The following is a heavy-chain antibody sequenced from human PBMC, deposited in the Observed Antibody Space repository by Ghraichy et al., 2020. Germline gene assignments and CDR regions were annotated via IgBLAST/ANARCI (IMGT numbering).Heavy chain of an antibody. V-gene: IGHV4-39*01. CDR3: ARLGPRDYFDY. D-gene: IGHD3-10*01. CDR1: GGSISSSSYY. Sequence: QTLSLTCTVSGGSISSSSYYWGWIRQPPGKGLEWIGSIYYSGSTYYNPSLKSRVTISVDTSKNQFSLKLSSVTAADTAVYYCARLGPRDYFDYWGQGTLVTVSS. J-gene: IGHJ4*02. CDR2: IYYSGST.